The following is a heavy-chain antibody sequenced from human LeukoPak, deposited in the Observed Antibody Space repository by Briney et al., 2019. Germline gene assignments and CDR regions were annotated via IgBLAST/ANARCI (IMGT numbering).Heavy chain of an antibody. J-gene: IGHJ6*02. CDR3: ARDLAVAGPPNYYYYYGMDV. CDR2: INTNTGNP. D-gene: IGHD6-19*01. V-gene: IGHV7-4-1*01. Sequence: ASVKVSCKASAYTFTSYAMNWVRQAPGQGLEWMGWINTNTGNPTYAQGFTGRFVFSLDTSVSTAYLQICSLKAEDTAVYYCARDLAVAGPPNYYYYYGMDVWGQGTTVTVSS. CDR1: AYTFTSYA.